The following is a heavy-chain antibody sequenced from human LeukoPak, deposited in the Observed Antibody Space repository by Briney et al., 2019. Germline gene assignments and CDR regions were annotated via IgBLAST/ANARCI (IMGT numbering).Heavy chain of an antibody. J-gene: IGHJ4*02. CDR1: GFTFSSFG. V-gene: IGHV3-33*01. CDR2: IWYDASNK. D-gene: IGHD6-13*01. CDR3: VRGVGVSRFNYLDS. Sequence: GGSLRLSCAASGFTFSSFGVHWVRQAPGKGLEWVAVIWYDASNKYYADSVKGRFTISRDNSKNTLYLQMNSLRDDDTAVYYCVRGVGVSRFNYLDSWGQGTLVIVSS.